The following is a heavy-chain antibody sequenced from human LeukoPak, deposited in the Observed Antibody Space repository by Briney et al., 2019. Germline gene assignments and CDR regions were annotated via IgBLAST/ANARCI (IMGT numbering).Heavy chain of an antibody. CDR3: ARDYAIAVSATPWWGFDY. CDR2: ITNSGNSK. Sequence: GGSLRLSCAASEFTFSSYSMNWVRQAPGKGLEWVSYITNSGNSKSYADSVKGRFTISRDNTKNTLYLQMNGLRAEDTTVYYCARDYAIAVSATPWWGFDYWGQGTLVTVSS. D-gene: IGHD6-19*01. J-gene: IGHJ4*02. V-gene: IGHV3-48*01. CDR1: EFTFSSYS.